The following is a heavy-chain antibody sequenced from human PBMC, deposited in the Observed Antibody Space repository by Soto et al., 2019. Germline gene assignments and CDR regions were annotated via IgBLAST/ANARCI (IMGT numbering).Heavy chain of an antibody. CDR2: INAGNGNT. Sequence: ASVKVSCKASGYTFTSYAMHWVRQAPGQRLEWMGWINAGNGNTKYSQKFQGRVTITRDTSASTAYMELSSLRSEDTAVYYCARAGARGPVYFDYWGQGTLVTVSS. V-gene: IGHV1-3*01. CDR1: GYTFTSYA. J-gene: IGHJ4*02. CDR3: ARAGARGPVYFDY. D-gene: IGHD7-27*01.